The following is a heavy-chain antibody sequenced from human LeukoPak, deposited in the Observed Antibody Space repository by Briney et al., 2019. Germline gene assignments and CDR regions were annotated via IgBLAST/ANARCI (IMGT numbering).Heavy chain of an antibody. V-gene: IGHV3-43*01. CDR2: ISWDGGST. Sequence: PGGSLRLSCAASGFTFDDYTMHWVRQAPGKGLEWVSLISWDGGSTYYADSVKGRFTISRDNSKNSLYLQMNSLRTEDTALYYCAKEKKLGFWSGLSEMGFDYWGQGTLVTVSS. CDR1: GFTFDDYT. D-gene: IGHD3-3*01. J-gene: IGHJ4*02. CDR3: AKEKKLGFWSGLSEMGFDY.